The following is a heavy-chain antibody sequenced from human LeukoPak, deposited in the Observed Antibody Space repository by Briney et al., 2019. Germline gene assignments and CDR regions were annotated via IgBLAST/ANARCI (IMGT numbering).Heavy chain of an antibody. J-gene: IGHJ4*02. CDR3: ARGFEIFDY. CDR2: ISRSSST. V-gene: IGHV3-48*02. Sequence: RTGGSLRLSCAASGFTFSSYSLNWVRQAPGKGLEWVSYISRSSSTIYADCVKGRFTISRDNANNSLYLQMNSLRDDDTAVYYCARGFEIFDYWGQGTLVTVSS. D-gene: IGHD3-9*01. CDR1: GFTFSSYS.